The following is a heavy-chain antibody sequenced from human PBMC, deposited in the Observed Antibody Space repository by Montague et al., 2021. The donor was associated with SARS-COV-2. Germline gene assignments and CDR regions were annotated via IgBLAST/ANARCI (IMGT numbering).Heavy chain of an antibody. Sequence: TLSLTCAVSGGPVSSGAYSWTRIRQPPGKGLEWIGYIHHDGHTYYNPSLRSRVTISVERSKNQFSLKLTSVSAADTAVYFCAKSRITMVRGIYDAFDVWGQGTMVTVSS. D-gene: IGHD3-10*01. J-gene: IGHJ3*01. CDR3: AKSRITMVRGIYDAFDV. CDR1: GGPVSSGAYS. CDR2: IHHDGHT. V-gene: IGHV4-30-2*01.